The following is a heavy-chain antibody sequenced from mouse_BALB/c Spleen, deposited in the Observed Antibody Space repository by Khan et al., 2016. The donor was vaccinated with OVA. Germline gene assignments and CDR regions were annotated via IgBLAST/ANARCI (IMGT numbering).Heavy chain of an antibody. CDR2: INPTSGYT. Sequence: QIQLVQSGAELAKPGALVKMSCKASGYTFTTYWMHWVKQRPGQGLEWIGYINPTSGYTDYNERFKDKATLSADKSSSTAYMQLSSLTSEDSAVYYCTRDRIDYWGQGTTLTVSS. V-gene: IGHV1-7*01. J-gene: IGHJ2*01. CDR1: GYTFTTYW. CDR3: TRDRIDY.